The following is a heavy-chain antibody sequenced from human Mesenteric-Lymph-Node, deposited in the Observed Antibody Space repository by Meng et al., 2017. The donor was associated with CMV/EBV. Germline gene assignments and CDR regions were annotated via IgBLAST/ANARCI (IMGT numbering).Heavy chain of an antibody. CDR2: IRYDGSNK. V-gene: IGHV3-30*02. CDR1: GFTFSSYG. D-gene: IGHD3-10*01. CDR3: AKDINYYGSGSYYN. Sequence: GESLKISCAASGFTFSSYGMHWVRQAPGKGLEWVAFIRYDGSNKYYADSVKGRFTISRDNSKNTLYLQMNSLRAEDTAVYYCAKDINYYGSGSYYNWGQGTLVTVSS. J-gene: IGHJ4*02.